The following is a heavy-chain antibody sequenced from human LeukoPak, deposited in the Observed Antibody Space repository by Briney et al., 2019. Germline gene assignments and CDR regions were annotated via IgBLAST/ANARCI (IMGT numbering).Heavy chain of an antibody. CDR2: IYQSGSS. V-gene: IGHV4-4*02. CDR1: GGSIGSRNW. CDR3: ARGIGAADF. Sequence: PSETLSLTFAVSGGSIGSRNWWSWVRQPPGKGLQWIGEIYQSGSSIYNPSLRSRVTMSVDKSKDQLSLKLSSVTAADTAVYYCARGIGAADFWGQGILVTVSS. D-gene: IGHD3-16*01. J-gene: IGHJ4*02.